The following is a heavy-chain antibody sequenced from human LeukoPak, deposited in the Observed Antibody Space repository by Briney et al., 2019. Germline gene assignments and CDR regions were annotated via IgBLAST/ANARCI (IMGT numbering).Heavy chain of an antibody. V-gene: IGHV3-21*01. CDR3: ARESRTGYSSSWYRTYYFDY. J-gene: IGHJ4*02. CDR1: GFTFSSYS. Sequence: KTGGSLRLSCAASGFTFSSYSMNWVRQAPGKGLEWASSISSSSYIYYADSVKGRFTISRDNAKNSLYLQMNSLRAEDTAVYYCARESRTGYSSSWYRTYYFDYWGQGTLVTVSS. CDR2: ISSSSYI. D-gene: IGHD6-13*01.